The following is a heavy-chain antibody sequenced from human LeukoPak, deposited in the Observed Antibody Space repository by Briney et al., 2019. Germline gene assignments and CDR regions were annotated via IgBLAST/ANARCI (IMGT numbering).Heavy chain of an antibody. D-gene: IGHD3-10*01. CDR3: ATRHYGSGSYYNDGY. CDR2: ISSSSSYI. V-gene: IGHV3-21*04. Sequence: GGSLRLSCAASGFTFSTYTMSWVRQAPGKGLEWVSSISSSSSYIYYADSVKGRLTISRDNSKNTLYLQMNSLRAEDTAVYYCATRHYGSGSYYNDGYWGQGTLVTVSS. J-gene: IGHJ4*02. CDR1: GFTFSTYT.